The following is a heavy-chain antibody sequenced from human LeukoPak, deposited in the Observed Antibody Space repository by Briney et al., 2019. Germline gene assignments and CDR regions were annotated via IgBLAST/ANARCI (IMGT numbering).Heavy chain of an antibody. Sequence: GGSLRLSCAASGFTFSSYEMNWVRQAPGKGLEWVSYISPSSSTIYYADSVKGRFTISRDNAKNSLYLQMNSLRAEDTAVYYCARGDSGSYYFDYWGQGTLVTVSS. CDR1: GFTFSSYE. J-gene: IGHJ4*02. V-gene: IGHV3-48*03. CDR2: ISPSSSTI. CDR3: ARGDSGSYYFDY. D-gene: IGHD1-26*01.